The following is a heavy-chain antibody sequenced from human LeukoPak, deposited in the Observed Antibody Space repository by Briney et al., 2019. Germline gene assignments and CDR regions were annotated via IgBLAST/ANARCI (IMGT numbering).Heavy chain of an antibody. Sequence: GGSLRLSCAASGFTLSSYAMSWVRQAPGKGLEWVSAISGSGGSTYYADSVKGRFTISRDNSKNTLYLQMNSLRAEDTAVYYCAKGFQWLRGLDYWGQGTLVTVSS. CDR1: GFTLSSYA. V-gene: IGHV3-23*01. CDR3: AKGFQWLRGLDY. J-gene: IGHJ4*02. D-gene: IGHD6-19*01. CDR2: ISGSGGST.